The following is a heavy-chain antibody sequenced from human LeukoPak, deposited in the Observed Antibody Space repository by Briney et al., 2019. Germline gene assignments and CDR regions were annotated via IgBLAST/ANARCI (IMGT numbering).Heavy chain of an antibody. CDR3: ASAGGDSRSPLPFYY. CDR2: IKQDGSEK. D-gene: IGHD6-6*01. Sequence: GGSLRLSCAGSGFTFSSYWMSWVRQAPGKGLEWVANIKQDGSEKYYVDSVKGRFTISRDNAENSLSLQMNSLRAEDTAVYYCASAGGDSRSPLPFYYWGQGTLVTASS. J-gene: IGHJ4*02. V-gene: IGHV3-7*03. CDR1: GFTFSSYW.